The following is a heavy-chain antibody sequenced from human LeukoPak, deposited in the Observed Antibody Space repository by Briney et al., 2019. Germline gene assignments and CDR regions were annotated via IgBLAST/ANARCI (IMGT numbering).Heavy chain of an antibody. CDR1: GFTVSSNY. CDR2: IYSGVST. D-gene: IGHD2-21*02. J-gene: IGHJ4*02. CDR3: ARDGRDPGPLDY. Sequence: PGGSLRLSCAASGFTVSSNYMSWVRQAPGKGLEWVSIIYSGVSTYYADSVKGRFTISKDNSKDTLYLQMNSLRVEDTAVYYCARDGRDPGPLDYWGQGTLVTVSP. V-gene: IGHV3-66*01.